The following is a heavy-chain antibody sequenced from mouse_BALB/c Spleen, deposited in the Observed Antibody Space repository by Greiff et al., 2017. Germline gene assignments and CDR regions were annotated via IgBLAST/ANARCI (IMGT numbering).Heavy chain of an antibody. CDR2: ISSGGSYT. CDR1: GFTFSSYA. J-gene: IGHJ2*01. CDR3: ARRDD. V-gene: IGHV5-9-3*01. Sequence: EVQGVESGGGLVKPGGSLKLSCAASGFTFSSYAMSWVRQTPEKRLEWVATISSGGSYTYYPDSVKGRFTISRDNAKNTLYLQMSSLRSEDTAMYYCARRDDWGQGTTLTVSS.